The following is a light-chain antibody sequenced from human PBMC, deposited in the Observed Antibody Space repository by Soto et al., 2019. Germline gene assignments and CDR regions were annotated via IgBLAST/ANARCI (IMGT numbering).Light chain of an antibody. CDR1: QSVSSN. J-gene: IGKJ1*01. CDR3: QQYNNWQT. V-gene: IGKV3-15*01. CDR2: GAS. Sequence: EIVMTQSPATLSVSPGERATLSCRASQSVSSNLAWYQQKPGQAPRLLIYGASTRATRIPARFSGSGSGTEFTLTISSLQSEDCAVYYCQQYNNWQTFGQGTKVEIK.